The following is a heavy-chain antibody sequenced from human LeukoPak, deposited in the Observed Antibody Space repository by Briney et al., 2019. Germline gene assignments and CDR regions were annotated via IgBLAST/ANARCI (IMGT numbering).Heavy chain of an antibody. CDR2: IYYSGST. J-gene: IGHJ4*02. D-gene: IGHD6-19*01. CDR1: GGSISSYY. V-gene: IGHV4-59*01. CDR3: ARVGGSGSNFDY. Sequence: SETLSLTCTVSGGSISSYYWSWIRQPPGKGLEWIGYIYYSGSTNYNPSLKSRVTISVDTSKNQFSLKLSSVTAADTAVYYCARVGGSGSNFDYWGQGTLVTVSS.